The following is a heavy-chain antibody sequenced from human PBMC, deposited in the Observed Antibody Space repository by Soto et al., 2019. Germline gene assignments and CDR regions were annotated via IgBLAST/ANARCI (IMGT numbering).Heavy chain of an antibody. Sequence: PSETLSLTCTVSGGSISSYYWSWIRQPPGKGLEWIGYIYYSGSTNYNPSLKSRVTISVDTSKNQFSLKLSSVTAADTAVYYRARVQGGWFDPWGQGTLVTVSS. CDR1: GGSISSYY. CDR2: IYYSGST. J-gene: IGHJ5*02. V-gene: IGHV4-59*01. CDR3: ARVQGGWFDP.